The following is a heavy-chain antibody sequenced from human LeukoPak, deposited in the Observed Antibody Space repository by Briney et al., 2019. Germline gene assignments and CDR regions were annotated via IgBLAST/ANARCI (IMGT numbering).Heavy chain of an antibody. J-gene: IGHJ3*02. V-gene: IGHV4-39*01. CDR3: ASNWYSSGWTWAFGI. D-gene: IGHD6-19*01. CDR2: IYYSGST. Sequence: PSETLSLTCTVSGGSISSSSYYWGWIRQPPGKGLEWIGSIYYSGSTYYNPSLKSRVTISVDTSKNQFSLKLSSVTAADTAVYYCASNWYSSGWTWAFGIWGQGTMVTVSS. CDR1: GGSISSSSYY.